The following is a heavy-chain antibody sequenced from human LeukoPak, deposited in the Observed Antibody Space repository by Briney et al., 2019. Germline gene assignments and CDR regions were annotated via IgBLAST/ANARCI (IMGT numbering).Heavy chain of an antibody. V-gene: IGHV3-7*04. D-gene: IGHD5-12*01. J-gene: IGHJ4*02. CDR3: ARDSPGYGGYSY. Sequence: GGSLRLFCTASGFTLSRYWMTWVRQAPGKGLEWVANIKEDGSAKYYVDSMKGRFTISRDNAKNSLYLQINSLRAEDTAVYYCARDSPGYGGYSYWGQGTLVTVSS. CDR1: GFTLSRYW. CDR2: IKEDGSAK.